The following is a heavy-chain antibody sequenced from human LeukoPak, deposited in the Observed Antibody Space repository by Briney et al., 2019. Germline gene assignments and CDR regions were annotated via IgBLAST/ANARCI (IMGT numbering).Heavy chain of an antibody. CDR2: IYYSGST. Sequence: SETLSLTCTVSGGSISSGGYYWSWIRQHPGKGLEWIGYIYYSGSTYYNPSLKSRATISVDTSKNQFSLKLSSVTAADTAVYYCARRGDGGRSFDYWGQGTLVTVSS. J-gene: IGHJ4*02. CDR1: GGSISSGGYY. CDR3: ARRGDGGRSFDY. V-gene: IGHV4-31*03. D-gene: IGHD4-23*01.